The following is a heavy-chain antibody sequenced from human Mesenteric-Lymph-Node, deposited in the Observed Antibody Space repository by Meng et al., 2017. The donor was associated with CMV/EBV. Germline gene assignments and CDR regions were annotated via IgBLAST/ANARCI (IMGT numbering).Heavy chain of an antibody. V-gene: IGHV1-46*01. Sequence: ASVKVSCKASGYTFTSYNIHWMRQAPGQGLEWMGIINPSGEAHTSYAQKFQGRVTMTRDTSTSTVYMELSSLRSEDTAVYYCARRDAPYYDSSGLGDGMDVWGQGTTVTVSS. CDR3: ARRDAPYYDSSGLGDGMDV. D-gene: IGHD3-22*01. CDR2: INPSGEAHT. J-gene: IGHJ6*02. CDR1: GYTFTSYN.